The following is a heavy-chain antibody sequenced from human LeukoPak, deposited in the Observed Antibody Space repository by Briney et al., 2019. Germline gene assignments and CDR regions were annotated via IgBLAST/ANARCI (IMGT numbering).Heavy chain of an antibody. CDR1: GGSISSSSYY. CDR2: IYYSGST. J-gene: IGHJ5*02. Sequence: SETLSLTCTVSGGSISSSSYYWGWIRQPPGKGLEWIGSIYYSGSTYYNPSLKSRVTMSVDTSKNQFSLKLSSVTAADTAVYYCARVLRSSTRVGYNWFDPWGQGTLVTVSS. V-gene: IGHV4-39*07. D-gene: IGHD2-2*01. CDR3: ARVLRSSTRVGYNWFDP.